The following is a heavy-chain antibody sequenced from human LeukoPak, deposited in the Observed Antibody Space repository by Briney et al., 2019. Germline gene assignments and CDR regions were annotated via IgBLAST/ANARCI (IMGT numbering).Heavy chain of an antibody. D-gene: IGHD1-1*01. V-gene: IGHV4-39*07. J-gene: IGHJ4*02. CDR2: INHSGST. CDR3: AHLTTRGDKPGGDFDY. CDR1: GGSISSTASY. Sequence: PSETLSLTCTVSGGSISSTASYWAWIRQPPGKGLEWIGEINHSGSTNYNPSLKSRVTISVDTSKNQFSLKLSSVTAADTAVYYCAHLTTRGDKPGGDFDYWGQGTLVTVSS.